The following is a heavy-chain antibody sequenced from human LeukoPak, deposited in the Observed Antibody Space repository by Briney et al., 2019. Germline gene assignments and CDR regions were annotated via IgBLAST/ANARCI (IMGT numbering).Heavy chain of an antibody. J-gene: IGHJ4*02. CDR1: GFTFSSYW. CDR2: INSDGSST. CDR3: ARLRDGYNSEIDY. Sequence: PGGSLRLSCAASGFTFSSYWMHRVRQAPGKGLVWVSRINSDGSSTSYADSVKGRFTISRDNAKNTLYLQMNSLRAEDTAVYYCARLRDGYNSEIDYWGQGTLVTVSS. V-gene: IGHV3-74*01. D-gene: IGHD5-24*01.